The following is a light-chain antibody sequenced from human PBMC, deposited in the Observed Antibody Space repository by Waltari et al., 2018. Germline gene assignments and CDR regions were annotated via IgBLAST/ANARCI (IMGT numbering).Light chain of an antibody. CDR3: QHYVRLPVA. J-gene: IGKJ1*01. V-gene: IGKV3-20*01. CDR1: ESVRTA. Sequence: EIVLTQSPSTLSLSPGERATLSCRASESVRTALAWYQQKPGQAPRLHIFGASNRAIGIPDRFSGGGSGTDFSLTISRLEPEDFAVYFCQHYVRLPVAFGQGTKVDVK. CDR2: GAS.